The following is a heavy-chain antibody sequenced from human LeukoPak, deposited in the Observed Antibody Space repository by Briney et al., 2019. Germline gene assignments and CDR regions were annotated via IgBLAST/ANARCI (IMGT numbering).Heavy chain of an antibody. CDR2: IIPIFGTA. CDR1: GGTFISYA. J-gene: IGHJ5*02. Sequence: SVKVSCKDSGGTFISYAISWVRQAPGQGLEWMGGIIPIFGTANYAQKSQGRVTITADESTSTAYMELSSLRSEDTAVYYCAVVVATTNRYGWFDPWGQGTLVTVSS. V-gene: IGHV1-69*01. CDR3: AVVVATTNRYGWFDP. D-gene: IGHD2-15*01.